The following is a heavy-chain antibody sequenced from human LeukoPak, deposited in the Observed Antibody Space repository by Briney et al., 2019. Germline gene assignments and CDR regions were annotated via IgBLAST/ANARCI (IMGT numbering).Heavy chain of an antibody. D-gene: IGHD3-10*01. V-gene: IGHV4-34*01. J-gene: IGHJ4*02. Sequence: SELPSLTWAENGGSLNSLDLGWSRQPQKKGLEWIGEINHSGSTNYNPSLKSRVTISVDTSKNQFSLKLSSVTAADTAVYYCARSEYYYGSGSYYSDYWGQGTLVTVSS. CDR2: INHSGST. CDR1: GGSLNSLD. CDR3: ARSEYYYGSGSYYSDY.